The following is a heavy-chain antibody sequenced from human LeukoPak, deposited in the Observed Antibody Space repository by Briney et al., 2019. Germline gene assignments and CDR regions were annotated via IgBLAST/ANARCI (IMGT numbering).Heavy chain of an antibody. Sequence: GASVKVSCKASGGTFSSYAISWVRQAPGQGLEWMGGIIPIFGTANYAQKFQGRATITTDESTSTAYMELSSLRSEDTAVYYCARKYGGNSGYDYWGQGTLVTVSS. V-gene: IGHV1-69*05. J-gene: IGHJ4*02. CDR3: ARKYGGNSGYDY. CDR1: GGTFSSYA. D-gene: IGHD4-23*01. CDR2: IIPIFGTA.